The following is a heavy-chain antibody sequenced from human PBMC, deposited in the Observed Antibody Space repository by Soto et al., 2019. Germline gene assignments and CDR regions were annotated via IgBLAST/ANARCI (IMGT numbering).Heavy chain of an antibody. CDR1: GFTFSSYW. V-gene: IGHV3-74*01. CDR3: ARGKTNVYALDV. CDR2: IKGDGSST. Sequence: PGGSLRLSCAASGFTFSSYWMHWVRQAPGKELVWVSRIKGDGSSTNSADSLQGRFTISGDNAKSTLYLQINSLRAEDTAVYYCARGKTNVYALDVWGQGTAVTVSS. J-gene: IGHJ6*02.